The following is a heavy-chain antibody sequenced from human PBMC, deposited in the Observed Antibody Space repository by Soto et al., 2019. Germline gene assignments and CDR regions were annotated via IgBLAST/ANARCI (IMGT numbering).Heavy chain of an antibody. V-gene: IGHV4-4*02. CDR1: GGSISSSNW. D-gene: IGHD3-3*01. J-gene: IGHJ4*02. CDR3: AREYYGYSYFDY. Sequence: QVQLQESAPGLVKPSGTLSLTCAVSGGSISSSNWWRWVRQPAGKGMEWIGEIDHSGSTNYNPCLKSRVTISVDKSKNQFTLKLSSVTAADTAVYYCAREYYGYSYFDYWGQGTLVTVSS. CDR2: IDHSGST.